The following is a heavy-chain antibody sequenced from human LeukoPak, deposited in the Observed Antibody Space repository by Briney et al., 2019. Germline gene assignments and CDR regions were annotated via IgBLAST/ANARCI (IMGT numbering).Heavy chain of an antibody. CDR3: ARGRGYSGCVPFDY. V-gene: IGHV3-53*01. J-gene: IGHJ4*02. Sequence: GGSLRLSCAASGFIVSSNYMSWVRQAPGKGVDWVSVIYSGGITYYADSVKGRFSISRDYSKNTVYLQMNSLRADDTAVYYCARGRGYSGCVPFDYWGQGTLVTVSS. CDR2: IYSGGIT. CDR1: GFIVSSNY. D-gene: IGHD5-12*01.